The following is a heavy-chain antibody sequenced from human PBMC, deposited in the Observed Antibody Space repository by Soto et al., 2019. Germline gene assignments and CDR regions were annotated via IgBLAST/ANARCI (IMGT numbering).Heavy chain of an antibody. D-gene: IGHD6-13*01. J-gene: IGHJ6*02. CDR2: IVVGSGNT. V-gene: IGHV1-58*01. Sequence: SVKVSCKASGFTFTSSAVQWVRQARGQRLEWIGWIVVGSGNTNYAQKFQERVTITRDMSTSTAYMELSSLRSEDTAVYYCAAEPQQLVHDYYYYGMDVWGQGTTFTVAS. CDR1: GFTFTSSA. CDR3: AAEPQQLVHDYYYYGMDV.